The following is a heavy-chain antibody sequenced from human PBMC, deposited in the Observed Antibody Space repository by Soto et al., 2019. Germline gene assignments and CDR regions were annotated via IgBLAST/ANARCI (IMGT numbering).Heavy chain of an antibody. Sequence: TSDPLSLTCSVSGDSIGNSGNYLSCIRRPPGKGLEWIGWMDYSGDTSYNPSLRSRVTISADTSKNQFSLRLSSVSVADTAVYYCARRPPLYASESSRFDTWGQGDLVTVSS. CDR3: ARRPPLYASESSRFDT. D-gene: IGHD3-10*01. CDR1: GDSIGNSGNY. V-gene: IGHV4-39*01. CDR2: MDYSGDT. J-gene: IGHJ1*01.